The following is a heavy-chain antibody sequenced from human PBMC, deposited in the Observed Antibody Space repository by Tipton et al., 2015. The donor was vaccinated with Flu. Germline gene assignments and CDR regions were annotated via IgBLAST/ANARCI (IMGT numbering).Heavy chain of an antibody. CDR1: GGSISSYY. D-gene: IGHD3-3*01. J-gene: IGHJ5*02. CDR3: ARRWFWSGYYTGPGGDWFDP. V-gene: IGHV4-59*01. CDR2: IYYSGST. Sequence: TLSLTCTVSGGSISSYYWSWIRQPPGKGLEWIGYIYYSGSTNYNPSLKSRVTISVDTSKNQFSLKLSSVTAADTAVYYCARRWFWSGYYTGPGGDWFDPWGQGTLVTVSS.